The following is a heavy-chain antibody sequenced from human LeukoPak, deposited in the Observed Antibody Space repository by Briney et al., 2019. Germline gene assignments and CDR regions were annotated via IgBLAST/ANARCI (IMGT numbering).Heavy chain of an antibody. V-gene: IGHV3-21*01. CDR1: GFALRSYS. CDR3: ARVAVSGPTGWFDS. J-gene: IGHJ5*01. D-gene: IGHD2-8*02. Sequence: GGSLRLSCAGSGFALRSYSLTWVRQAPGKGLEWVSSISSTSAYIHYADSVKGRFTISRDNVDNVVYLEMNSLGAEDTATYYCARVAVSGPTGWFDSWGQGTLVIVSS. CDR2: ISSTSAYI.